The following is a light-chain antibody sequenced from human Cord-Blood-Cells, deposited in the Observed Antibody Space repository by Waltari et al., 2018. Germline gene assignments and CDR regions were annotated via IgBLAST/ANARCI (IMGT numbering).Light chain of an antibody. CDR3: CSYAGSSTFKV. V-gene: IGLV2-23*03. CDR2: EGS. CDR1: SSDVGSYNL. Sequence: QSALTQPASVSGSPGQSITISCTGTSSDVGSYNLVSWYQQHPGKAPKLMIYEGSKRPSGVSNRFFGSKSGNTASLTISGLQAEDEADYYGCSYAGSSTFKVFGGGTKLTVL. J-gene: IGLJ2*01.